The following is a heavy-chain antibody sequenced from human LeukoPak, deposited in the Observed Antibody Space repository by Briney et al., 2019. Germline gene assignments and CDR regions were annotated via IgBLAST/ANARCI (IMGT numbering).Heavy chain of an antibody. Sequence: PGRSLRLSCAASGFTFSSCRMHWVRQAPGKGLEWVALISYDGSNKFYAGSVKGRFTISRDNSKNTLYLQMNSLRTEDTAVYYCAQDRGTWGSEYFQHWGRGTLVTVSS. D-gene: IGHD3-10*01. CDR2: ISYDGSNK. CDR1: GFTFSSCR. CDR3: AQDRGTWGSEYFQH. J-gene: IGHJ1*01. V-gene: IGHV3-30*18.